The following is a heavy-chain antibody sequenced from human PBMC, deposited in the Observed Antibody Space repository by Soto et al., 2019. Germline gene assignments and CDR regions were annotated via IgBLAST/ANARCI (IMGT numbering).Heavy chain of an antibody. J-gene: IGHJ5*02. CDR3: ARAPWEYCAGGTCPNWFDP. Sequence: TSETLSLTCNVSGASIRSYYGSWIRQPPGKGLEWIGYIYYSGSTSYNPSLKSRVTISVDTSKNQFSLKLNSVTAADTAVYYCARAPWEYCAGGTCPNWFDPWGQGTLVTVSS. CDR2: IYYSGST. D-gene: IGHD2-15*01. CDR1: GASIRSYY. V-gene: IGHV4-59*01.